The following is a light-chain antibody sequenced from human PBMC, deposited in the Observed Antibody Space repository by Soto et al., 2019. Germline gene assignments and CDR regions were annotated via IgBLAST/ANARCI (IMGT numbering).Light chain of an antibody. J-gene: IGLJ3*02. CDR2: DDK. CDR3: QSYDSSLRRV. Sequence: QSALTQPPSVSGAPGQRVTISCTGSSSNMGEGYYVNWYQQLPGAAPKLIIYDDKNRPSGVPDRMSGSKSGTSASLAITGLQPEDEADYYCQSYDSSLRRVFGGGTRVTLL. CDR1: SSNMGEGYY. V-gene: IGLV1-40*01.